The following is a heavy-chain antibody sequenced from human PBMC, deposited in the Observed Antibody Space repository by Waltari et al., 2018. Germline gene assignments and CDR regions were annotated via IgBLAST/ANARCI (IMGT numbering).Heavy chain of an antibody. CDR2: ISGSGGST. J-gene: IGHJ4*02. Sequence: EVQLVESGGGLVQPGRSLRLSCTASGFTFGDYAMSWFRQAPGKGLEWVSAISGSGGSTYYADSVKGRFTISRDNSKNTLYLQMNSLRAEDTAVYYCAKDRGAVAGLFDYWGQGTLVTVSS. V-gene: IGHV3-23*04. CDR1: GFTFGDYA. CDR3: AKDRGAVAGLFDY. D-gene: IGHD6-19*01.